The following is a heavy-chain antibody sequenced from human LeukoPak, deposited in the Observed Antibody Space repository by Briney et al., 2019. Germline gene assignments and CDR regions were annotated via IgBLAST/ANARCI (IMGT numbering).Heavy chain of an antibody. Sequence: GASVKVSCKASGYNFISYYMHWVRQAPGQGLEWMGIINPSGGGTSYAQKFQDRATLTRDTSKSTVYMELSSLKSEDTAVYYCAREDVVLVDAVRYYYYGMDVWGQGTTVTVSS. CDR3: AREDVVLVDAVRYYYYGMDV. V-gene: IGHV1-46*01. CDR2: INPSGGGT. J-gene: IGHJ6*02. CDR1: GYNFISYY. D-gene: IGHD2-8*01.